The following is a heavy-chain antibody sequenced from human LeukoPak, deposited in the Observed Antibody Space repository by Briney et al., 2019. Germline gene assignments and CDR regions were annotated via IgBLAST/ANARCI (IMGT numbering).Heavy chain of an antibody. D-gene: IGHD3-22*01. CDR2: IYHSGST. Sequence: SETLSLTCSVSGDSITYFYWGWIRQPPGKGLEWIGSIYHSGSTYYNPSLKSRVTISVDTSKNQFSLKLSSVTAADTAVYYCARSAYDSSGYYNGLFDYWGQGTLVTVSS. J-gene: IGHJ4*02. CDR3: ARSAYDSSGYYNGLFDY. V-gene: IGHV4-38-2*02. CDR1: GDSITYFY.